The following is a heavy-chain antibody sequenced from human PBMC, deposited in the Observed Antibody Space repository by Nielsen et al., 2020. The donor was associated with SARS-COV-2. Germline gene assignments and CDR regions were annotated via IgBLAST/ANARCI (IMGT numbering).Heavy chain of an antibody. CDR3: ARDDYGYGIDV. Sequence: SETLSLTCTVSGDSIGSYYWNWIRQPPGKGLEWIGFTYHSGSTNYNPSLKSRVTMSLDTSENQFSLKLRSVTAADTAVYYCARDDYGYGIDVWGQGTTVTVSS. CDR2: TYHSGST. J-gene: IGHJ6*02. D-gene: IGHD3-16*01. CDR1: GDSIGSYY. V-gene: IGHV4-59*01.